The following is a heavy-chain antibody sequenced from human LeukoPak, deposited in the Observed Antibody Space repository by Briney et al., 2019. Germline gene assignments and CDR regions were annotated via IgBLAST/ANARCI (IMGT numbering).Heavy chain of an antibody. CDR2: IYPRDSDT. CDR1: GYSFPNYW. V-gene: IGHV5-51*01. Sequence: GESLQISCKGSGYSFPNYWIAWVRQMPGKGLEWMRIIYPRDSDTRYSPSFEGQVTISVDKSISTAFLQWSSLKASDSAMYYCARPSYGDYSGVEHWGQGSLVTVSS. D-gene: IGHD4-17*01. J-gene: IGHJ1*01. CDR3: ARPSYGDYSGVEH.